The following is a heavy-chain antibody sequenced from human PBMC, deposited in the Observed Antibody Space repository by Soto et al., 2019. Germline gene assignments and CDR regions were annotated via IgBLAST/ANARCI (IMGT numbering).Heavy chain of an antibody. J-gene: IGHJ6*02. D-gene: IGHD5-12*01. Sequence: SVKVSCKASGGTFSSYAISWVRQAPGQGLEWMGGIIPIFGTANYAQKFQGRVTITADESTSTAYMELSSLRSEDTAVYYCARVGYSGYDPRASMDVWGQGTTVTVSS. CDR1: GGTFSSYA. CDR3: ARVGYSGYDPRASMDV. CDR2: IIPIFGTA. V-gene: IGHV1-69*13.